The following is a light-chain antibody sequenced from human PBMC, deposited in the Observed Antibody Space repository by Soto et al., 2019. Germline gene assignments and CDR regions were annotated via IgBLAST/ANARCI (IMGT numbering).Light chain of an antibody. Sequence: DIQMTQSPSSLSASVRDRVTITCRASQSISSYLNCYQQKPGKAPKLLIYAASSLQSGVPSRFSGSGSGTDFTLTVSSLQPEDFATYFCQQSYSTPRTFGQGNKVEVK. CDR3: QQSYSTPRT. V-gene: IGKV1-39*01. CDR2: AAS. J-gene: IGKJ1*01. CDR1: QSISSY.